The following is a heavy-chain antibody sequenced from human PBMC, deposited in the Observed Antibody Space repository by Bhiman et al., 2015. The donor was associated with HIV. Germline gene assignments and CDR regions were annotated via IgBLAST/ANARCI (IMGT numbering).Heavy chain of an antibody. Sequence: QVQLVESGGGVVRPGRSLRLSCAASGFIFSRSSMHWVRQAPGKGLEWVAGISKDGYNRFYADSVRGRFTISRDNSQNTVYVEMTTLTPEDTAVYYCARANDYXLAFDIWGQGQWSPSLQ. V-gene: IGHV3-30-3*01. CDR2: ISKDGYNR. CDR1: GFIFSRSS. CDR3: ARANDYXLAFDI. D-gene: IGHD3-16*01. J-gene: IGHJ3*02.